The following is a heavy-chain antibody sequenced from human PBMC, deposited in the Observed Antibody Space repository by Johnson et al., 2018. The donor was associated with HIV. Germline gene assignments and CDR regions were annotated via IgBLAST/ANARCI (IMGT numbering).Heavy chain of an antibody. D-gene: IGHD3-10*01. Sequence: VQLVESGGGLVQPGGSLRLSCAASGFTFSSYAMRWVRQAPGKGLEWVSAICGSGGSTYYADSVKGRFTISRDNSKNTLYLQMNRLRAEDTAVYYCAKVRDYYGSGVGAFDIWGQGKMVTVSS. CDR1: GFTFSSYA. V-gene: IGHV3-23*04. CDR3: AKVRDYYGSGVGAFDI. CDR2: ICGSGGST. J-gene: IGHJ3*02.